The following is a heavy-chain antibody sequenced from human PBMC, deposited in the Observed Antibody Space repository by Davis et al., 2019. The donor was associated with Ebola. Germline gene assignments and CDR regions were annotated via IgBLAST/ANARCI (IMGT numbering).Heavy chain of an antibody. CDR3: ARDEYCSGGSCYSSFDY. CDR2: INHSGST. V-gene: IGHV4-34*01. Sequence: MPSETLSLTCAVYGGSFSGYYWSWIRQPPGKGLEWIGEINHSGSTNYNPSLKSRVTISVDKSKNQFSLKLSSVTAADTAVYYCARDEYCSGGSCYSSFDYWGQGTLVTVSS. J-gene: IGHJ4*02. CDR1: GGSFSGYY. D-gene: IGHD2-15*01.